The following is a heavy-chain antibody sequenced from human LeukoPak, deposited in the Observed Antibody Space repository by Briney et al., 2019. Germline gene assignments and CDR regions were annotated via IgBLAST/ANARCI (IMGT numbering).Heavy chain of an antibody. D-gene: IGHD3-10*01. Sequence: ASVKVSCKASGYTFTSYDINWVRQATGQGLEWMGWMNPNSGNTGYAQKFQGRVTMTRNTSISTAYTELSSLRSEDTAVYYCARVVRLASGSYYPRYWGQGTLVTVSS. CDR2: MNPNSGNT. CDR1: GYTFTSYD. J-gene: IGHJ4*02. V-gene: IGHV1-8*01. CDR3: ARVVRLASGSYYPRY.